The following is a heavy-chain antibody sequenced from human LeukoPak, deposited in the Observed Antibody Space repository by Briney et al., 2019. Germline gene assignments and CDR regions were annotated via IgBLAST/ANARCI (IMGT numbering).Heavy chain of an antibody. V-gene: IGHV1-46*01. Sequence: ASVKVSCKASGYTFTSYYMHWVRQAPGQGLEWMGIINPSGGSTSYAQKFLGRVTMTRDTSTSTVYMELSSLRSEDTAVYYCARGAYYDFWSGYPPLGYYYYGMDVWGQGTTVTVSS. CDR2: INPSGGST. D-gene: IGHD3-3*01. J-gene: IGHJ6*02. CDR3: ARGAYYDFWSGYPPLGYYYYGMDV. CDR1: GYTFTSYY.